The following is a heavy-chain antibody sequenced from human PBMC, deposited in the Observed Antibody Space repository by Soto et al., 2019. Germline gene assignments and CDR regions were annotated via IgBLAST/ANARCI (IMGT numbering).Heavy chain of an antibody. CDR3: ARSIVVVTALDY. Sequence: QVQLVQSGAEEXXXGASVKVSCKASGYTFTSYAMHWVRQAPGQRLEWMGWINAGNGNTKYSQKFQGRVTITRDTSASTAYMELSSLRSEDTAVYYCARSIVVVTALDYWGQGTLVTVSS. V-gene: IGHV1-3*05. CDR1: GYTFTSYA. J-gene: IGHJ4*02. CDR2: INAGNGNT. D-gene: IGHD2-21*02.